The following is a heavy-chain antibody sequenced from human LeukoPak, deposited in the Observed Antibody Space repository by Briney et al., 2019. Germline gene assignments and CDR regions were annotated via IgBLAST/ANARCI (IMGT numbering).Heavy chain of an antibody. V-gene: IGHV1-46*01. J-gene: IGHJ6*03. Sequence: GASVKVSCKASGYTFTGYYMHWVRQAPGQGLEWMGIINPSGGSTSYAQKFQGRVTMTRDMSTSTVYMELSSLRSEDTAVYYCARDSGSGGSSTHYYYYYMDVWGKGTTVTVSS. D-gene: IGHD1-26*01. CDR2: INPSGGST. CDR3: ARDSGSGGSSTHYYYYYMDV. CDR1: GYTFTGYY.